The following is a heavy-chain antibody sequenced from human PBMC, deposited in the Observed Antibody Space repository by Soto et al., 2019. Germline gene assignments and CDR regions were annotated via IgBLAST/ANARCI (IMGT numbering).Heavy chain of an antibody. Sequence: PGGSLRLSCAASGFTVSSNYMSWVRQAPGKGLEWVSVIYSGGSTYYADSVKGRFTISRDNSKNTLYLQMNSLRAEDTAVYYCARAVVVITNIDAFDIWGQGTMVTVSS. V-gene: IGHV3-66*01. CDR1: GFTVSSNY. CDR3: ARAVVVITNIDAFDI. CDR2: IYSGGST. D-gene: IGHD3-22*01. J-gene: IGHJ3*02.